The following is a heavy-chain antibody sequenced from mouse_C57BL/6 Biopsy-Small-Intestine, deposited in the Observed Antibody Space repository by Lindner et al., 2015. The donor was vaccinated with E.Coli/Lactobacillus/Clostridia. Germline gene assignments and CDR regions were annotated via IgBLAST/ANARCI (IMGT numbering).Heavy chain of an antibody. V-gene: IGHV5-2*01. Sequence: VQLQESGGGLVQPGESLKPSCESNEYEFPSHDMSWVRKTPEKRLELVAAINSDGGSTYYPDTMERRFIISRDNTKKTLYLQMSSLRSEDTALYYCARQEAYYSNYYFDYWGQGTTLTVSS. J-gene: IGHJ2*01. D-gene: IGHD2-5*01. CDR1: EYEFPSHD. CDR3: ARQEAYYSNYYFDY. CDR2: INSDGGST.